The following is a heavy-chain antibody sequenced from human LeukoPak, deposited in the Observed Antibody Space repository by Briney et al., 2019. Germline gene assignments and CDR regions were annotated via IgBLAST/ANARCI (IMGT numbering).Heavy chain of an antibody. D-gene: IGHD5-24*01. Sequence: PSETLSLTCTVSGYSISSGYYWGWIRQPPGKGLEWIGSIYHSGSTYYNPSLKSRVTISVDTSKNQFSLKLSSVTAADTAVYYCAREDFLGDGYNPWGQGTLVTVSS. V-gene: IGHV4-38-2*02. CDR3: AREDFLGDGYNP. J-gene: IGHJ5*02. CDR2: IYHSGST. CDR1: GYSISSGYY.